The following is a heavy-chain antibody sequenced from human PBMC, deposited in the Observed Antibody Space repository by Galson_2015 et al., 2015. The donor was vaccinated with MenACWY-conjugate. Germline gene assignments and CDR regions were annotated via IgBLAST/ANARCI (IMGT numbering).Heavy chain of an antibody. Sequence: SLRLSCAASGFTFSSSWMHWVRQAPGKGLVWVSRINSDGSSTSYVDSVKGRFTISRDNAKNTLYLQMNSLRAEDTAVYYCARERHVGGAKFLDIWGRGTLVTVSS. J-gene: IGHJ2*01. CDR1: GFTFSSSW. V-gene: IGHV3-74*01. CDR2: INSDGSST. D-gene: IGHD2-21*01. CDR3: ARERHVGGAKFLDI.